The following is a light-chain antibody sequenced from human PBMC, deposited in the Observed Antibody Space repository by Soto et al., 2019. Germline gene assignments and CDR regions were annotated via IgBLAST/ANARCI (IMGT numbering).Light chain of an antibody. CDR1: SGHSRYA. CDR3: QTWGTGMV. J-gene: IGLJ2*01. V-gene: IGLV4-69*01. CDR2: LNSDGSH. Sequence: QPVLTQSPFASASLGASVKLTCTLSSGHSRYAIAWHQQQPEKGPRFLMKLNSDGSHNKGDGIPDRFSGSSSGAERYLTISSLQSEDAADYYCQTWGTGMVFGGGTKLTVL.